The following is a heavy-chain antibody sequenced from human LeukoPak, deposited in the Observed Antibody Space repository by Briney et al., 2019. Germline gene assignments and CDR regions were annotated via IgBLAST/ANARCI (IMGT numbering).Heavy chain of an antibody. CDR2: IKPDGSDT. CDR1: EFTFSNYW. J-gene: IGHJ4*02. D-gene: IGHD3-22*01. V-gene: IGHV3-7*03. CDR3: AKRGVVIRVILVGFHKEAYYFDS. Sequence: GGSLRLSCAASEFTFSNYWMSWVRQLPGKGLEWVANIKPDGSDTNYVDSVKGRFTISRDNAKNSLYLQMNSLRVEDTAVYFCAKRGVVIRVILVGFHKEAYYFDSWGQGALVTVSS.